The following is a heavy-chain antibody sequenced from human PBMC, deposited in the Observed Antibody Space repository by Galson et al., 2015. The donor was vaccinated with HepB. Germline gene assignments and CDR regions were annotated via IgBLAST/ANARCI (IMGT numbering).Heavy chain of an antibody. V-gene: IGHV1-24*01. J-gene: IGHJ4*02. Sequence: SVKVSCKVSGYTLTELSMHWVRQAPGKGLEWMGGFDPEDGETIYAQKFQGRVTMTEDTSTDTAYMELSSLRSEDTAVYYCATDLAARSPVDYWGQGTLVTVSS. D-gene: IGHD6-6*01. CDR3: ATDLAARSPVDY. CDR1: GYTLTELS. CDR2: FDPEDGET.